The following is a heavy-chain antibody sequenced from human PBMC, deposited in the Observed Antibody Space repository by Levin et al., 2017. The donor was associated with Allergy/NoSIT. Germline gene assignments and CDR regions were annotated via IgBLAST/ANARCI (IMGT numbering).Heavy chain of an antibody. D-gene: IGHD2-15*01. Sequence: GASVKVSCKASGGTFSSYAISWVRQAPGQGLEWMGGIIPIFGTANYAQKFQGRVTITADESTSTAYMELSSLRSEDTAVYYCARAAYCSGGSCLLDAFDIWGQGTMVTVSS. CDR2: IIPIFGTA. CDR1: GGTFSSYA. J-gene: IGHJ3*02. V-gene: IGHV1-69*13. CDR3: ARAAYCSGGSCLLDAFDI.